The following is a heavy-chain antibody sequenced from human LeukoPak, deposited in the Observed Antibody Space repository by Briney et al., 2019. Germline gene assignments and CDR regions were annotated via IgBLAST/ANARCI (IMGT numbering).Heavy chain of an antibody. D-gene: IGHD1-26*01. J-gene: IGHJ4*02. CDR1: GFTFSNYY. CDR3: AKELTTGVGATDS. V-gene: IGHV1-46*01. CDR2: IDPRGQSA. Sequence: ASVKVSCKASGFTFSNYYMHWVRQAPGQGLEWMGIIDPRGQSATYAQRFQGRVSMTRDTSTSTAYMELGSLRYEDTAVYYCAKELTTGVGATDSWGQGTLVTVSS.